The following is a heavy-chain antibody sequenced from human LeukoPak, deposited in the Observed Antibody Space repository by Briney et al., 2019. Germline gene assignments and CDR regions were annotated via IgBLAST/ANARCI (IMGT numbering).Heavy chain of an antibody. Sequence: GGSLRLSCAASGFTFSSYRMHWVRQASGKGLVWVSAISDSGRYTFYTDSVKGRFTVSRDNSKNTLYLQMNSLRVEDTAIYYCAKVGVNGKYWYDFWGQGTLVTVSS. CDR2: ISDSGRYT. D-gene: IGHD2/OR15-2a*01. CDR3: AKVGVNGKYWYDF. J-gene: IGHJ4*02. CDR1: GFTFSSYR. V-gene: IGHV3-23*01.